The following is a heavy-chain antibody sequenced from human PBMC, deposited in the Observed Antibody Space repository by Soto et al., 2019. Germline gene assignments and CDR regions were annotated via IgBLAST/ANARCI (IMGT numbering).Heavy chain of an antibody. Sequence: SETLSLTCTVSGGSISSYYWSWIRQPPGKGLEWIGYIDDSGSTNYNPSLKSRVTISVDTSKNQFSLKLSSVTAADTAVYYCARVWGGAFDIWGQGTMVTVSS. CDR1: GGSISSYY. D-gene: IGHD3-10*01. CDR3: ARVWGGAFDI. J-gene: IGHJ3*02. CDR2: IDDSGST. V-gene: IGHV4-59*01.